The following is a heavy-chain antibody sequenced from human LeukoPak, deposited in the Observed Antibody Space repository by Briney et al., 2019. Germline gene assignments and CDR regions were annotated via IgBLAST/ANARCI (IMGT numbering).Heavy chain of an antibody. J-gene: IGHJ5*02. CDR2: INPNSGGT. V-gene: IGHV1-2*02. CDR1: GYTFTGYY. Sequence: ASVKVSCKASGYTFTGYYMHWVRQAPGQGLEWMGWINPNSGGTNYAQKFQGRVTMTRDMSTSTVYMELSSLRSEDTAVYYCARANTIFGVVSNNWFDPWGQGTLVTVSS. CDR3: ARANTIFGVVSNNWFDP. D-gene: IGHD3-3*01.